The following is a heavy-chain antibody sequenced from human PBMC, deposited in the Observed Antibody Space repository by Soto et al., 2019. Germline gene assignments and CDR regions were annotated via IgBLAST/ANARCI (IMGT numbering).Heavy chain of an antibody. Sequence: EVQLVESGGGLVQPGGSLKLSCAASGFTFSGSAMHWVRQASGKGLEWVGRISSKANSYASVYAVSVKGRFTISRDDSNNTAHLQMNSLKTEDTAVYYCTRHSEERWSQPYYYYGIDVWGQGTTVTVSS. J-gene: IGHJ6*02. CDR3: TRHSEERWSQPYYYYGIDV. D-gene: IGHD5-18*01. CDR1: GFTFSGSA. V-gene: IGHV3-73*02. CDR2: ISSKANSYAS.